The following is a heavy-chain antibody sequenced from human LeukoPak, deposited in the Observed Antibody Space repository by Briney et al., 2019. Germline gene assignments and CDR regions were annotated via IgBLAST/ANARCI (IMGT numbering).Heavy chain of an antibody. D-gene: IGHD3-3*01. J-gene: IGHJ4*02. Sequence: GGSLRLSCAASGFTFSNYAMHWVRQTPGKGLEWVTILSYDGSQTYYADSVKGRFTISRDNSKNTLFLQMNSLRAKDTAVYYCARVGRAYDFWDYLDYWGQGTPVTVSS. CDR2: LSYDGSQT. CDR1: GFTFSNYA. V-gene: IGHV3-30*04. CDR3: ARVGRAYDFWDYLDY.